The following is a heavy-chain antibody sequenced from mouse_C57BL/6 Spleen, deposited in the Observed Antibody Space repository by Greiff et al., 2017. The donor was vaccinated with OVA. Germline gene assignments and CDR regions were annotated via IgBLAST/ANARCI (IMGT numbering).Heavy chain of an antibody. Sequence: VQLQQPGAELVRPGSSVKLSCKASGYIFTSYWMHWVKQRPIQGLEWIGNIDPSDSETHYNQKFKDKATLTVDKSSSTAYMQLSSLTSEDSAVYYCASNWDWYFDVWGTGTTVTVSS. J-gene: IGHJ1*03. CDR3: ASNWDWYFDV. D-gene: IGHD4-1*01. V-gene: IGHV1-52*01. CDR2: IDPSDSET. CDR1: GYIFTSYW.